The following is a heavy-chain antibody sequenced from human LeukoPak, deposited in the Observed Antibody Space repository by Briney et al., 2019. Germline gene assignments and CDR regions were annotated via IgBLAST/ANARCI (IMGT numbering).Heavy chain of an antibody. J-gene: IGHJ4*02. V-gene: IGHV3-23*01. Sequence: GGSLRLSCTDSGFTFSTYAMSWVRQAPGKGLEWVSSISPSGGNTYYADSVKGRFTISRDNSKNTVYLQMNSLTAEDTAVYYCAKGARNTAPDYWGQGTLVTVSS. CDR3: AKGARNTAPDY. CDR2: ISPSGGNT. D-gene: IGHD5-18*01. CDR1: GFTFSTYA.